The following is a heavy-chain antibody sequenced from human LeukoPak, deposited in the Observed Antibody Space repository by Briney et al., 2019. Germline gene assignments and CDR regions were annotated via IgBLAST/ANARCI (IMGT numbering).Heavy chain of an antibody. J-gene: IGHJ4*02. Sequence: SETLSLTCAVSGYSISSGYYWGWIRQPPGKGLEWIGSIYHSGSTYYNRSLKSRVTISVDTSKNQFSLKLSSVTAADTAVYYCARLGKKRFIVLTDYWGQGTLVTVSS. CDR2: IYHSGST. CDR1: GYSISSGYY. D-gene: IGHD7-27*01. CDR3: ARLGKKRFIVLTDY. V-gene: IGHV4-38-2*01.